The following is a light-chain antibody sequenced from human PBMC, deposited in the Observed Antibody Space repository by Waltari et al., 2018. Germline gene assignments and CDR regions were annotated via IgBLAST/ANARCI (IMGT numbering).Light chain of an antibody. CDR3: QQGNSFPPT. V-gene: IGKV1-12*01. CDR2: AAS. J-gene: IGKJ1*01. CDR1: QGISNC. Sequence: DIQMTQSPSSASASVGDRAIITCRAGQGISNCLAWYQQKPGKGPKLLIYAASVLQTGVPSRFSGSGSGTDFTLTISNLQPEDFATYFCQQGNSFPPTFGQGTKVEVK.